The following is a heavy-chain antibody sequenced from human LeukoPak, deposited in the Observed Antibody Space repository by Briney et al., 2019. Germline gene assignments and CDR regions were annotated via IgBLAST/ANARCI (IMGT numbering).Heavy chain of an antibody. J-gene: IGHJ6*02. CDR1: GYTFTGYY. Sequence: GASVKVSCKASGYTFTGYYMHWVRQAPGQGLEWMGRIIPILGIANYAQKFQGRVTITADKSTSTAYMELSSLRSEDTAVYYCARVSDYYDSSGYYYVGHGMDVWGQGTTVTVSS. D-gene: IGHD3-22*01. V-gene: IGHV1-69*04. CDR3: ARVSDYYDSSGYYYVGHGMDV. CDR2: IIPILGIA.